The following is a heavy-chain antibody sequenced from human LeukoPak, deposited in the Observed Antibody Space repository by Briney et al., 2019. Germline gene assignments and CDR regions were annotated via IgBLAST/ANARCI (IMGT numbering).Heavy chain of an antibody. Sequence: SETLSLTCTVSGGSISSYYWSWIRQPPGKGLEWIGYIYYSGSTNYNPSLKSRVTISVDTSKNQFSLKLSSVTAADTAVYYCARGAGDIALMVFDYWGQGTLVTVSS. CDR1: GGSISSYY. CDR3: ARGAGDIALMVFDY. CDR2: IYYSGST. V-gene: IGHV4-59*01. D-gene: IGHD2-8*01. J-gene: IGHJ4*02.